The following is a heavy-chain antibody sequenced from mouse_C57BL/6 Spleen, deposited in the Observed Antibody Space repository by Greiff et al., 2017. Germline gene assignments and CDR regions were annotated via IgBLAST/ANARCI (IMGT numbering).Heavy chain of an antibody. CDR3: AREYGNYFDY. CDR1: GYSFTSYY. Sequence: VKLQESGPELVKPGASVKISCKASGYSFTSYYIHWVKQRPGQGLEWIGWIYPGSGNTKYNEKFKGKATLTADTSSSTAYMQLSSLTSEDSAVYYCAREYGNYFDYWGQGTTLTVSS. V-gene: IGHV1-66*01. J-gene: IGHJ2*01. CDR2: IYPGSGNT. D-gene: IGHD2-10*02.